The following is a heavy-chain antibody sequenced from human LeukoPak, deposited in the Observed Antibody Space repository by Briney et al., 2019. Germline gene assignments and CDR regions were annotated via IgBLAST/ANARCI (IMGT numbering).Heavy chain of an antibody. D-gene: IGHD5-12*01. CDR1: GFTFSSYS. CDR3: ARDISGYLGRSDY. J-gene: IGHJ4*02. V-gene: IGHV3-48*01. CDR2: ITSTSNTI. Sequence: GGSLRLSCAASGFTFSSYSMNWVRQAPGKGLEWVSSITSTSNTIYYADSVKGRFTISRDNAKNSLYLQMNSLRAEDTAVYYCARDISGYLGRSDYWGQGTLVTVSS.